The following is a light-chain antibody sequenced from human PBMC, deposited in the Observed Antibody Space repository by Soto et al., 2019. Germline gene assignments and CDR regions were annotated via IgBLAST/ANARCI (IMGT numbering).Light chain of an antibody. J-gene: IGKJ5*01. CDR3: RQRFDWPPIT. Sequence: EIVLTQSPATLSLSAGERVTLSCRASQSVSNYLAWYQQQPGQAPRLLVSAASNSATGIPARFSGSGSGTDFTPPTSSLEPADFGVFYCRQRFDWPPITFGQGTRLDIK. CDR1: QSVSNY. V-gene: IGKV3-11*01. CDR2: AAS.